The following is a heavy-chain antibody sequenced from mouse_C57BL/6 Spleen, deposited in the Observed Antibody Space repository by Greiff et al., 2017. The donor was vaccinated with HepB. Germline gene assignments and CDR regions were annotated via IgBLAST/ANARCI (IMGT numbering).Heavy chain of an antibody. CDR3: ARGTMVHYFDY. D-gene: IGHD1-1*02. Sequence: QVQLKESGAELVRPGASVKLSCKASGYTFTDYYINWVKQRPGQGLEWIARIYPGSGNTYYNEKFKGKATLTAEKSSSTAYMQLSSLTSEDSAVYFCARGTMVHYFDYWGQGTTLTVSS. CDR2: IYPGSGNT. CDR1: GYTFTDYY. J-gene: IGHJ2*01. V-gene: IGHV1-76*01.